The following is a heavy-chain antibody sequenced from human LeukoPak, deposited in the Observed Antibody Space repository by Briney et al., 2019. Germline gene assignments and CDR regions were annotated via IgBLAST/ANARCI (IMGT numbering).Heavy chain of an antibody. Sequence: GGSLRLSCAASGITFSSYAMSWVRQVPGKGLEWVSGISDSGDFTYYADSVKGRYTISRDNSKNTLYLQINSLRAEDTAVYYCAKEHSNNWYDAFDIWGQGTMVTVS. CDR3: AKEHSNNWYDAFDI. CDR2: ISDSGDFT. CDR1: GITFSSYA. V-gene: IGHV3-23*01. J-gene: IGHJ3*02. D-gene: IGHD6-13*01.